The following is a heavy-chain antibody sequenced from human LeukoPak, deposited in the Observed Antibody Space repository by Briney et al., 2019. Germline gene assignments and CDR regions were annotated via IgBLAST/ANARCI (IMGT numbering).Heavy chain of an antibody. D-gene: IGHD3-3*01. Sequence: PGGSLRLSCAASGFTFSSYAMSWVRQAPGKGLEWVSAISGSGGSTYYADSVKGRFTISRDNAKNSLYLQMNSLRAEDTAVYYCARAWSGFGFDGMDVWGQGTTVTVSS. CDR1: GFTFSSYA. J-gene: IGHJ6*02. V-gene: IGHV3-23*01. CDR2: ISGSGGST. CDR3: ARAWSGFGFDGMDV.